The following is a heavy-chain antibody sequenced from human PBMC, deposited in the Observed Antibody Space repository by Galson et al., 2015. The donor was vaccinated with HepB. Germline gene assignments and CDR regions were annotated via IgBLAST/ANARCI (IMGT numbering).Heavy chain of an antibody. CDR1: GFTFSSYS. CDR3: ARDSGLSSSWYRGNWFDP. V-gene: IGHV3-48*02. J-gene: IGHJ5*02. Sequence: SLRLSCAASGFTFSSYSMNWVRQAPGKGLEWVSYISSSSSTIYYADSVKGRFTISRDNAKNSLYLQMNSLRDEDTAVYYCARDSGLSSSWYRGNWFDPWGQGTLVTVSS. CDR2: ISSSSSTI. D-gene: IGHD6-13*01.